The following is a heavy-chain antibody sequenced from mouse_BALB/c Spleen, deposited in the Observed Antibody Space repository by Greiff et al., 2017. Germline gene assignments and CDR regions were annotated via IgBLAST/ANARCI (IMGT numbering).Heavy chain of an antibody. CDR3: ARDYYGSSYWYFDV. J-gene: IGHJ1*01. V-gene: IGHV14-3*02. D-gene: IGHD1-1*01. CDR2: IDPANGNT. CDR1: GFNIKDTY. Sequence: DVQLQESGAELVKPGASVKLSCTASGFNIKDTYMHWVKQRPEQGLEWIGRIDPANGNTKYDPKFQGKATITADTSSNTAYLQLSSLTSEDTAVYYCARDYYGSSYWYFDVWGAGTTVTVSS.